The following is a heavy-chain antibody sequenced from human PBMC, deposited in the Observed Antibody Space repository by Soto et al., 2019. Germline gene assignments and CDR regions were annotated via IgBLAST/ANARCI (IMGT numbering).Heavy chain of an antibody. CDR3: ARVRSSGWYFDY. CDR1: GYTFTSYA. Sequence: GASVKVSCKASGYTFTSYAIHWVRQAPGQRLEWMGWINAGNGNTKYSQNFQGRVTITRDTSASTAYMELSSLRSEDTAVYYCARVRSSGWYFDYWGQGTLVTVSS. CDR2: INAGNGNT. V-gene: IGHV1-3*01. J-gene: IGHJ4*02. D-gene: IGHD6-19*01.